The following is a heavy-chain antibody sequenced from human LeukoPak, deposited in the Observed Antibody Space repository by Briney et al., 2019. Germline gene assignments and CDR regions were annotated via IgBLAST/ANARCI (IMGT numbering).Heavy chain of an antibody. J-gene: IGHJ4*02. CDR1: GGTFSSYA. Sequence: SVKASCKASGGTFSSYAISWVRQATGQGLEWMGRIIPILGIANYAQKFQGRVTITADKSTSTAYMELSSLRSEDTAVYYCARSRPARAHSYISTGYPIAYWVQGTLVTVSS. V-gene: IGHV1-69*04. CDR2: IIPILGIA. CDR3: ARSRPARAHSYISTGYPIAY. D-gene: IGHD3-9*01.